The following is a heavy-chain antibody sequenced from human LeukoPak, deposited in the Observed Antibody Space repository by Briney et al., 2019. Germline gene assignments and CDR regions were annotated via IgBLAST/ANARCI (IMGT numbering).Heavy chain of an antibody. Sequence: GGSLRLSCAASGFSFIRYDIHWVRQAPGKGLEWVAFIRYDGSNKNYADSVRGRFTISRDNFMSTVYLQMSSLRAEDTAVYYCAKYRQTITIFGVVNTPRANFDYWGQGTLVTVSS. CDR3: AKYRQTITIFGVVNTPRANFDY. CDR2: IRYDGSNK. CDR1: GFSFIRYD. J-gene: IGHJ4*02. V-gene: IGHV3-30*02. D-gene: IGHD3-3*01.